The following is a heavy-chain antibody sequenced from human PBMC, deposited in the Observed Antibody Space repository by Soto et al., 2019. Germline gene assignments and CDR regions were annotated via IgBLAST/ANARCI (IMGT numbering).Heavy chain of an antibody. CDR1: GGSISSGGYS. CDR3: ARGPPFY. J-gene: IGHJ4*02. Sequence: SETLSLTCAVSGGSISSGGYSWSWIRQPPGKGLEWIGYIYHSGSTYYNPSLKSRVTISVDRSKNQFSLKLSSVTAADTAVYYCARGPPFYWCQGTLVTVSS. CDR2: IYHSGST. V-gene: IGHV4-30-2*01.